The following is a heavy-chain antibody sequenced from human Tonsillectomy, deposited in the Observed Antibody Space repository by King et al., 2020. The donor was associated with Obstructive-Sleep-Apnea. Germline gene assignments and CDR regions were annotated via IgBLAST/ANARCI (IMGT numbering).Heavy chain of an antibody. D-gene: IGHD3-22*01. V-gene: IGHV4-38-2*02. Sequence: QLQESGPKLVKPSETLSLTCTVSNYSISSSYYWGWSRQPPGKGLEWIGSIYRSGKTYYNPSLKSRVTISVDKSNNQFSLSLSSVTAADTAVYYCARDNSGYYYFDSWGQGTLVTVSS. CDR3: ARDNSGYYYFDS. J-gene: IGHJ4*02. CDR2: IYRSGKT. CDR1: NYSISSSYY.